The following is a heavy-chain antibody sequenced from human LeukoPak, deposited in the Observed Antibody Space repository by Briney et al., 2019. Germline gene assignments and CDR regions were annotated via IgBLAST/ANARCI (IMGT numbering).Heavy chain of an antibody. CDR2: INPNSGGT. CDR1: GYTFTGYY. Sequence: ASVKVSCKASGYTFTGYYMHWVRQAPGQGLEWMGWINPNSGGTNHAQKFQGRVTMTRDTSINTDYMELSRLRPDDTAVYYCARGLGAAAKNWFDPWGQGTLVTDSS. CDR3: ARGLGAAAKNWFDP. V-gene: IGHV1-2*02. D-gene: IGHD6-13*01. J-gene: IGHJ5*02.